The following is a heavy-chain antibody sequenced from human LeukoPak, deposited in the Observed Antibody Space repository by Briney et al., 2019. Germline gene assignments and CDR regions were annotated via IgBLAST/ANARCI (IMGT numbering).Heavy chain of an antibody. CDR2: INHSGST. CDR1: GGSFSDYY. D-gene: IGHD5-12*01. J-gene: IGHJ6*03. CDR3: ARRRAYSGNDPGYYYYYYMDV. Sequence: SETLSLTCAVYGGSFSDYYWSWIRQPPGKGLEWIGEINHSGSTNYNPSLKSRVTISVHTSKNQFSLRLRSVTAADTAVYYCARRRAYSGNDPGYYYYYYMDVWGKGTTVTVS. V-gene: IGHV4-34*01.